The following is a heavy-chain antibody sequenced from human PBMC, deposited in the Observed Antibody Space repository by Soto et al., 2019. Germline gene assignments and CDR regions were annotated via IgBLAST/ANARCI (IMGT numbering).Heavy chain of an antibody. CDR2: ISYDGSNK. J-gene: IGHJ4*02. V-gene: IGHV3-30-3*01. CDR1: GFTFSSYA. CDR3: ARDKYSSSSHYFAY. D-gene: IGHD6-6*01. Sequence: GGSLRLSCAASGFTFSSYAMHWVRQAPGKGLEWVAVISYDGSNKYYADSVKGRFTISRDNSKNTLYLQMNSLRAEDTAVYYCARDKYSSSSHYFAYWGQGTLVTVSS.